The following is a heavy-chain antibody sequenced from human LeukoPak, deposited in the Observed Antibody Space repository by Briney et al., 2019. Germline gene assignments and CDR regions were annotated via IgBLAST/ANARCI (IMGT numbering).Heavy chain of an antibody. Sequence: GESLKISCKGSGYSFTSYWIGWVRQMPGKGLEWMGIIYPGDSDTRYSPSFQGQVTISADKSISTAYLQWGSLKASDTAMYYCATTSTSSSWYFDYWGQGTLVTVSS. CDR3: ATTSTSSSWYFDY. CDR2: IYPGDSDT. V-gene: IGHV5-51*01. D-gene: IGHD6-13*01. J-gene: IGHJ4*02. CDR1: GYSFTSYW.